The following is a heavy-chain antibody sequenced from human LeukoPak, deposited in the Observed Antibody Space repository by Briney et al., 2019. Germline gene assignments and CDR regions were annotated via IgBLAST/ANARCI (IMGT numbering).Heavy chain of an antibody. CDR2: IYYSGST. D-gene: IGHD3-9*01. CDR3: ARQAQELRYFDWLPNAFDI. V-gene: IGHV4-39*01. J-gene: IGHJ3*02. CDR1: GGSISSSSYY. Sequence: TLSLTCTVSGGSISSSSYYWGWIRQPPGKGLVWFGSIYYSGSTYYNPSLKSRVTISIDTSKNQFSLKLSSVTAADTAVYYCARQAQELRYFDWLPNAFDIWGQGTMVPVSS.